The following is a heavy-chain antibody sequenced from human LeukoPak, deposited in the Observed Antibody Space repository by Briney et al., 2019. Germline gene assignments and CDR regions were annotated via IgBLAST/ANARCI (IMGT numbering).Heavy chain of an antibody. V-gene: IGHV4-39*01. CDR3: ARQVTFGYAYAYYFDY. J-gene: IGHJ4*02. Sequence: KPSETLSLTCTVSGGSISSTYYYWGWIRQPPGKGLEWIGNFHYSGSSSYNPSLKSRVTISVDTSKNQFSLRLSSVTAADTAVYYCARQVTFGYAYAYYFDYWGQGTLVTVSS. CDR2: FHYSGSS. D-gene: IGHD3-16*01. CDR1: GGSISSTYYY.